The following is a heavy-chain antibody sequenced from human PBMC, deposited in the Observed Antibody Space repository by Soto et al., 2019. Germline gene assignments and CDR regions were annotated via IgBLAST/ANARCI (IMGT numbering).Heavy chain of an antibody. CDR2: ISGNGANT. D-gene: IGHD3-10*01. CDR1: GLTFSTYA. V-gene: IGHV3-23*01. CDR3: AKDRPNYYGSGGGYYKAGGDY. Sequence: EVQLLGSGGGLVQPGGSLRLSCAASGLTFSTYAMSWVRQAPGKGLEWVSSISGNGANTYYTDSVKGRFIISRDNSKNTMFLQKSSLGAGDTAFYYCAKDRPNYYGSGGGYYKAGGDYWGQGTLVTVSS. J-gene: IGHJ4*02.